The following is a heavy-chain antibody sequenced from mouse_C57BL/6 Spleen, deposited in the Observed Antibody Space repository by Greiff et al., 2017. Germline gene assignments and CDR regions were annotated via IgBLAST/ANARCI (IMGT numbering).Heavy chain of an antibody. CDR1: GYTFTSYW. Sequence: VHVKQSGTVLARPGASVKMSCKTSGYTFTSYWMHWVKQRPGQGLEWIGAIYPGNRDTSYNQKFKGKAKLTAVTSASTAYMELSSLTNEDSAVYYCARFDGLAWFAYWGQGTLVTVSA. D-gene: IGHD2-3*01. CDR3: ARFDGLAWFAY. CDR2: IYPGNRDT. V-gene: IGHV1-5*01. J-gene: IGHJ3*01.